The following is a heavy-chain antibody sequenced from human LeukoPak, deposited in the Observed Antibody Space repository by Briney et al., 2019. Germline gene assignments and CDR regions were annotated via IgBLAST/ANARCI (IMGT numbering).Heavy chain of an antibody. J-gene: IGHJ4*02. D-gene: IGHD5-18*01. Sequence: GASVKVSCKASGYTFTGYYMQWVRQAPGQGLEWMGWINPNSGGTNYAQKFQGRVTMTRDTSISTAYMELSRLRSDDTAVYYCARVGIRGYSYGKVDYWGQGTLVTVSS. CDR3: ARVGIRGYSYGKVDY. CDR2: INPNSGGT. CDR1: GYTFTGYY. V-gene: IGHV1-2*02.